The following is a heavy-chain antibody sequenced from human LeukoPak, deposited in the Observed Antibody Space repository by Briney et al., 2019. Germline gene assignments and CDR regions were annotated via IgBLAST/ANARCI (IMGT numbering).Heavy chain of an antibody. Sequence: GGSLRLSCVASGFSFSDHWMNWFRQAPGKGLEWVATIKKDGSEQYYVDSMKGRLTISRDNAKNSVYLQIHNLRAEDTAVYYCARDLGWLQSDYWGQGTLVTVSS. J-gene: IGHJ4*02. CDR1: GFSFSDHW. CDR2: IKKDGSEQ. CDR3: ARDLGWLQSDY. D-gene: IGHD5-24*01. V-gene: IGHV3-7*01.